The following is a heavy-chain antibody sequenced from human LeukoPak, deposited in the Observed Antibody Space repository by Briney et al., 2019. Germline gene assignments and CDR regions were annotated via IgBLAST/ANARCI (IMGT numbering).Heavy chain of an antibody. V-gene: IGHV3-30-3*01. CDR3: ARDRVTTSAYYYYGMDV. CDR2: ISYDGSNK. CDR1: GFTFSSYA. D-gene: IGHD4-11*01. J-gene: IGHJ6*02. Sequence: GGSLRLSCAASGFTFSSYAMHWVRQAPGKGLEWVAVISYDGSNKYYADSVKGRFTISRDNSKNTLYLQMNSLRAEDTAVYYCARDRVTTSAYYYYGMDVWGQGTTVIVSS.